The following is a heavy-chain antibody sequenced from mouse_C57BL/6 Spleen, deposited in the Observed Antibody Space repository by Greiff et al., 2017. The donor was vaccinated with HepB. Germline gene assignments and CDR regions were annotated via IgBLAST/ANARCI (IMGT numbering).Heavy chain of an antibody. V-gene: IGHV1-22*01. CDR2: INPNNGGT. D-gene: IGHD1-1*01. CDR3: ARLDWDYYGSFYFDY. Sequence: VQLKESGPELVKPGASVKMSCKASGYTFTDYNMHWVKQSHGKSLEWIGYINPNNGGTSYNQKFKGKATLTVNKSSSTAYMELRSLTSEDSAVYYCARLDWDYYGSFYFDYWGQGTTLTVSS. J-gene: IGHJ2*01. CDR1: GYTFTDYN.